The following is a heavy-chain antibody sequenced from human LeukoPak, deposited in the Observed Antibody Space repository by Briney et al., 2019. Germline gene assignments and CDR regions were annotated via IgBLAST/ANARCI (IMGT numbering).Heavy chain of an antibody. CDR2: MSYRRSS. J-gene: IGHJ6*02. Sequence: SETLSLTCTVSGGSISSSNYYWGWIRQPPGKGLEWLGSMSYRRSSYYNPSLMSQVTISVDTSKNQFSLKLSSVTAADTAVYYCARQQGDYGDYSFMDVWGQGTRSPSP. CDR1: GGSISSSNYY. CDR3: ARQQGDYGDYSFMDV. V-gene: IGHV4-39*01. D-gene: IGHD4-17*01.